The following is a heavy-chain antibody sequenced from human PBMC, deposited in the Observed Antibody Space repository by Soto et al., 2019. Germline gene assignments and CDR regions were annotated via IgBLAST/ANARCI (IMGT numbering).Heavy chain of an antibody. V-gene: IGHV1-69*01. CDR2: IIPIFSSR. D-gene: IGHD3-16*01. J-gene: IGHJ6*02. CDR1: RDTFNKYA. CDR3: ARGETYLGV. Sequence: QVQLVQSGAEAKKPGSSVKVSCKTSRDTFNKYAFNWVRQAPGQGLEWMGWIIPIFSSRNYAEKFQGRVTITADDSTSTAYMELRSLRFEDTAGYYCARGETYLGVWGQGTTVTVSS.